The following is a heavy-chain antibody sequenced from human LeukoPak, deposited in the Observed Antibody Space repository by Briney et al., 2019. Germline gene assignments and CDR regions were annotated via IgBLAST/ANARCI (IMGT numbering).Heavy chain of an antibody. CDR2: MNPNSGNT. D-gene: IGHD6-13*01. Sequence: ASVKVSCKASGYTFTSYDINWVRQATGQGLEWMGWMNPNSGNTGYAQKFQGRDTMTRNTSISTAYMELSSLRSEDTAVYYCARGIAAAGTGSYFDYWGQGTLVTVSS. CDR1: GYTFTSYD. V-gene: IGHV1-8*01. J-gene: IGHJ4*02. CDR3: ARGIAAAGTGSYFDY.